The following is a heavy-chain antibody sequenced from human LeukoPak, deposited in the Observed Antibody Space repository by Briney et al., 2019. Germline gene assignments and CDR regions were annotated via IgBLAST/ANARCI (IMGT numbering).Heavy chain of an antibody. Sequence: ASVKVSCKASGYTFTGYYMHWVRQAPGQGLEWMGRINPNSGGTNYAQKFQGRVTMTRDMSISTAYMELSRLRSDDTAVYYCARVVEQWLVLDAFDIWGQGTMVTVSS. CDR3: ARVVEQWLVLDAFDI. CDR1: GYTFTGYY. CDR2: INPNSGGT. J-gene: IGHJ3*02. V-gene: IGHV1-2*06. D-gene: IGHD6-19*01.